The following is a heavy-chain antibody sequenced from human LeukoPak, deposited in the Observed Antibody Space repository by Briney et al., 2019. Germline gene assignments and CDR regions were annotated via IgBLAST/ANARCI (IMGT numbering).Heavy chain of an antibody. CDR1: GGSISSYY. Sequence: SETLSLTCTVSGGSISSYYWSWIRQPPGRGLEWIGYIYYSGSTNYNPSLKSRVTISVDTSKNQFSLKLSSVTAADTAVYYCARDTVGASGSFDYWGQGTLVTVSS. CDR3: ARDTVGASGSFDY. J-gene: IGHJ4*02. CDR2: IYYSGST. V-gene: IGHV4-59*01. D-gene: IGHD1-26*01.